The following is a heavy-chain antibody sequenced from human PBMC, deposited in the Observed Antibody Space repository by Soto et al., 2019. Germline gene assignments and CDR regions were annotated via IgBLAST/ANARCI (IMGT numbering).Heavy chain of an antibody. J-gene: IGHJ4*02. V-gene: IGHV3-23*01. CDR1: GFTFSSYA. CDR3: AKGLHLGELSLYYAPNN. Sequence: GGSLRLSCAASGFTFSSYAMSWVRHPPGKGIEWVSAISGSGGSTYYADSVKGRFTISRDNSKNTLYLQMNSLRAEDTAVYYCAKGLHLGELSLYYAPNNWGQGTLVTVSS. CDR2: ISGSGGST. D-gene: IGHD3-16*02.